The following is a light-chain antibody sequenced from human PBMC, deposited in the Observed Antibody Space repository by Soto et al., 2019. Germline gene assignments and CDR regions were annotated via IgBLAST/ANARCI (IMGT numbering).Light chain of an antibody. J-gene: IGKJ2*01. V-gene: IGKV1-5*03. CDR1: QSISTW. CDR2: KES. CDR3: QQYDRYPYT. Sequence: DIQMTQSPSTLSASVGDRVTITCRASQSISTWLAWYQQKPGKAPKVLIYKESSLETGVPPRFSGSGSGTEFTLTVSSLQPGDFATYYCQQYDRYPYTFGQGTKLEIK.